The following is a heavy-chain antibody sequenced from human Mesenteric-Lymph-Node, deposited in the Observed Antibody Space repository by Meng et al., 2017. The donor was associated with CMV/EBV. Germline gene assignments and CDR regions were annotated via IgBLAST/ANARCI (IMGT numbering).Heavy chain of an antibody. CDR3: ARGMNILTGYFNEGDY. J-gene: IGHJ4*02. CDR2: ISDSGSTI. Sequence: GESLKISCAASGFTFSDYYLSWIRQAPGKGLEWVSSISDSGSTIYYVDSVKGRFTISRDNAKKSLYLQMNRLRAEDTAVYYCARGMNILTGYFNEGDYWGQGTLVTVSS. CDR1: GFTFSDYY. D-gene: IGHD3-9*01. V-gene: IGHV3-11*04.